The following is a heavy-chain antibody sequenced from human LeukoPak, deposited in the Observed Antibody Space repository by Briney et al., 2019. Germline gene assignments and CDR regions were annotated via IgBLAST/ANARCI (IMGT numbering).Heavy chain of an antibody. CDR3: ARDPAPTVGALDY. J-gene: IGHJ4*02. CDR2: ISYDGSNK. V-gene: IGHV3-30-3*01. Sequence: GGSLRLSCAASGFTFNSYAMHWVRQAPGKGLEWVAVISYDGSNKYYADSVKGRFTISRDNSKNTLYLQMNSLRAEDTAVYYCARDPAPTVGALDYWGQGTLVTVSS. D-gene: IGHD1-26*01. CDR1: GFTFNSYA.